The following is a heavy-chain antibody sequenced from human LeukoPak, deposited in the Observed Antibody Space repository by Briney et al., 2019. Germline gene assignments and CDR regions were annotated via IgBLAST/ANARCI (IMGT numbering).Heavy chain of an antibody. V-gene: IGHV1-18*01. CDR2: ISDHNGNP. CDR1: GYIFTTYG. J-gene: IGHJ4*02. CDR3: ARDSILGAPYTDY. Sequence: RASVKVSCRASGYIFTTYGISWVRQAPGQGLEWLGWISDHNGNPDYAEKFQGRVTLTTDPSTSTAYMELTSLRSDDTAVYYCARDSILGAPYTDYWGRGTLVTVSS. D-gene: IGHD2-21*01.